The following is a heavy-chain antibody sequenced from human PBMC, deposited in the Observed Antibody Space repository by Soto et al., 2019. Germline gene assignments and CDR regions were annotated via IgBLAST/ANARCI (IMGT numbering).Heavy chain of an antibody. V-gene: IGHV1-69*01. CDR2: IIPIFGTA. CDR1: GGTFSSSA. CDR3: ARDEGSSGWDYGMDV. J-gene: IGHJ6*02. D-gene: IGHD6-19*01. Sequence: QVQLVQSGAEVKKPGSSVKVSCKASGGTFSSSAISWVRQAPGQGLEWMGGIIPIFGTATYAQKFQGRVTITADEYTSTAYMELSSLRSEDTAVYYCARDEGSSGWDYGMDVWGPGTTVTVSS.